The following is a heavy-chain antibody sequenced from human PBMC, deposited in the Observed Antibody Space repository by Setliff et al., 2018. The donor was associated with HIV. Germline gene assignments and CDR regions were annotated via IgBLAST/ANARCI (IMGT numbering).Heavy chain of an antibody. D-gene: IGHD5-12*01. V-gene: IGHV1-2*02. CDR1: GYTFTGHY. CDR2: IDTHTGGP. J-gene: IGHJ4*02. Sequence: ASVKVSCKASGYTFTGHYMHWVRQAPGQGLQWMGWIDTHTGGPQYSQKFLGRVTMTRDTSTSTVYMELTSLRSDDTAIYYCARDANYGSSGYDREYFDYWGQGTLVTVS. CDR3: ARDANYGSSGYDREYFDY.